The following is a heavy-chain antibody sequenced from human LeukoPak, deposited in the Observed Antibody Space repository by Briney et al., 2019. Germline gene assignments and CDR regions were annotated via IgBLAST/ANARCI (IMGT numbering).Heavy chain of an antibody. J-gene: IGHJ4*02. Sequence: PGRSLRLSCAASGFTFSSYGMHWVRQAPGKGLEWVAVVWYDGSKKYSADSVKGRITISRDDSKNTPYLQMNSLRAEDTAVYYCARGVGYYDSSGTIDYWGQGTLVTVSS. CDR2: VWYDGSKK. D-gene: IGHD3-22*01. CDR3: ARGVGYYDSSGTIDY. CDR1: GFTFSSYG. V-gene: IGHV3-33*01.